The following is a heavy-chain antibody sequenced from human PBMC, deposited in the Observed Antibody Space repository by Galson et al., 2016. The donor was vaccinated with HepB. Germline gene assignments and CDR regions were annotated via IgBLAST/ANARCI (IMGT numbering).Heavy chain of an antibody. CDR1: GYTFSNYY. J-gene: IGHJ6*02. Sequence: SVKVSCKASGYTFSNYYMHWVRQAPGQGLEWVGIVNAITSNTSYAQTVQDRVTVTRDTSTNTVYLEMSSLRSEDTAVYYCARDRGSKSLKGYGMDVWGQGTTVTVSS. D-gene: IGHD3-10*01. CDR3: ARDRGSKSLKGYGMDV. CDR2: VNAITSNT. V-gene: IGHV1-46*01.